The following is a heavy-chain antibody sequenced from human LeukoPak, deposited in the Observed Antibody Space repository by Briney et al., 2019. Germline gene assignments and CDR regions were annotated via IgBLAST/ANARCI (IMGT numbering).Heavy chain of an antibody. CDR2: IGHTDTTYST. CDR1: GFTFSSYA. D-gene: IGHD4-17*01. CDR3: AKGSGVTTYYFDY. V-gene: IGHV3-23*01. Sequence: GGSLRLSCAVSGFTFSSYAISWVRQPPGKGLELVSVIGHTDTTYSTYYADSVKGRFTFSRDNSKNTLYLQMHSLGADDAAVYYCAKGSGVTTYYFDYWGQGTLVTVSS. J-gene: IGHJ4*02.